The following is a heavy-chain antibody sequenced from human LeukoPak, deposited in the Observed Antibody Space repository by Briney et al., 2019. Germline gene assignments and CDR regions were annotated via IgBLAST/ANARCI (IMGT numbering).Heavy chain of an antibody. V-gene: IGHV3-21*01. D-gene: IGHD1-26*01. Sequence: GGSLRLSCAASAFTFSNYKMNWVRQAPGKGLEWVSSISSSSSYIYYADSVKGRFTISRDNATNSLYLQLNSLRAEDTAVYYCVRDSGVGASTFDYWGQGTLVTVSS. CDR3: VRDSGVGASTFDY. J-gene: IGHJ4*02. CDR2: ISSSSSYI. CDR1: AFTFSNYK.